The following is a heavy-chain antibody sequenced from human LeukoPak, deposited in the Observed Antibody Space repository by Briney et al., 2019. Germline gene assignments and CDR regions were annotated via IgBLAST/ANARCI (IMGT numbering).Heavy chain of an antibody. CDR2: IKQDGSKK. CDR3: AKSPKDSGYYEPIDY. J-gene: IGHJ4*02. Sequence: PGGSLRLSCVASGFPFSSYWMTWVRQAPGKGLEWVANIKQDGSKKSYVDSVKGRFTISRDNAKNSLYLQMNSLRAEDTALYYCAKSPKDSGYYEPIDYWGQGTLVTVSS. CDR1: GFPFSSYW. V-gene: IGHV3-7*03. D-gene: IGHD3-22*01.